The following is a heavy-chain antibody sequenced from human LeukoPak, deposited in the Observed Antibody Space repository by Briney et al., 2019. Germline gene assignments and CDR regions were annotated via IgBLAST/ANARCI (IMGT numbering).Heavy chain of an antibody. CDR3: AKDGRAGTWYGSHLDY. D-gene: IGHD6-13*01. CDR1: GFTFSNYG. J-gene: IGHJ4*02. V-gene: IGHV3-30*02. CDR2: IRYDGSNE. Sequence: PGGSLRLSCAASGFTFSNYGMYWVRQAPGKGLEWVAFIRYDGSNEYYVDSVKGRFTISRDNSKNTLYLQMNSLRVGDTALYYCAKDGRAGTWYGSHLDYWGQGTLVTVSS.